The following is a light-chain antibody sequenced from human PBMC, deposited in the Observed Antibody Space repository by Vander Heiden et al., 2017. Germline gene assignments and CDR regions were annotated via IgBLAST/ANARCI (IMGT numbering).Light chain of an antibody. V-gene: IGKV2-28*01. Sequence: DIVMSQSPLPLPVTPGEPAAISCRSSQSLLHSNGYNYLDWYLQKPGQSPQLLIYLGSNRASGVPDRFSGSGSGTAFTLKISRVEAEDVGVYYCRQALQTLLTFGGGTKVEIK. CDR1: QSLLHSNGYNY. CDR3: RQALQTLLT. J-gene: IGKJ4*01. CDR2: LGS.